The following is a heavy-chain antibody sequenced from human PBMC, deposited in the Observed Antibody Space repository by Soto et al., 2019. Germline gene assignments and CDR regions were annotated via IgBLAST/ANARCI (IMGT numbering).Heavy chain of an antibody. Sequence: GESLKISCKGSGYSFTSYSISWVRQMPGKGLERMRRIDPSDSYTNYSPSFQGHVTIPADKSSSTAYLQWSSLKASDTAMYYCTSWGSYLQEFDPWGQGTLVTVSS. CDR2: IDPSDSYT. J-gene: IGHJ5*02. CDR3: TSWGSYLQEFDP. V-gene: IGHV5-10-1*01. CDR1: GYSFTSYS. D-gene: IGHD3-16*02.